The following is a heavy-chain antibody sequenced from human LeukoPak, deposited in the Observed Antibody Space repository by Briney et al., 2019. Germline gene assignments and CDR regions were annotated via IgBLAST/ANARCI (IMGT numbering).Heavy chain of an antibody. J-gene: IGHJ2*01. CDR1: GGSISSYY. V-gene: IGHV4-59*01. D-gene: IGHD3-22*01. CDR3: ARGAYYYDSSGYYYGRYFDL. CDR2: IYYSGST. Sequence: PSETLSLTCTVSGGSISSYYWSWIRQPPGKRLEWIGHIYYSGSTNYNPSLKSRVTISVDTSKNQFSLKLSSVTAADTAVYYCARGAYYYDSSGYYYGRYFDLWGRGTLVTVSS.